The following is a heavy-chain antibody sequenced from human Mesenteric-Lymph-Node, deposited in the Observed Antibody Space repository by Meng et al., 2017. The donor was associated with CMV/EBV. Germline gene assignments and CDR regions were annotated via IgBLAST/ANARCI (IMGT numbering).Heavy chain of an antibody. CDR1: GGPISSSSYY. J-gene: IGHJ4*02. Sequence: QLQLQESGPGLVKPSDTLSLTRPVSGGPISSSSYYWGWIRQPPGKGLEWVGYIYYSGNTYYYNPSLKTRVTITVETSKNQFSLKLSSVTAADTAVYYCARNSALLATNFDYWGQGTLVTVSS. D-gene: IGHD1-26*01. CDR3: ARNSALLATNFDY. V-gene: IGHV4-39*01. CDR2: IYYSGNT.